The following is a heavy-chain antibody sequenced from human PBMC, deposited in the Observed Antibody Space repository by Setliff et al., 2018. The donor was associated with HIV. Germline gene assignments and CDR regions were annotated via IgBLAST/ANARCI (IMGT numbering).Heavy chain of an antibody. CDR2: IRYDGNIK. D-gene: IGHD3-3*01. CDR1: GFTFSTYG. V-gene: IGHV3-30*02. Sequence: GESLKISCAASGFTFSTYGMHWVRQAPGKGLEWVAFIRYDGNIKSYADSVQGRFTISRDTSKKTLYLQMNSLRPEDSAIYYCAKGDNFWTGYSTYFEFDPWGQGTLVTVSS. CDR3: AKGDNFWTGYSTYFEFDP. J-gene: IGHJ5*02.